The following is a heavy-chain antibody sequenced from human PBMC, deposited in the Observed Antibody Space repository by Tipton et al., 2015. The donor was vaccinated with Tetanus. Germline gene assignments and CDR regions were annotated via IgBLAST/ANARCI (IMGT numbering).Heavy chain of an antibody. V-gene: IGHV4-39*02. CDR3: ARAAGFLGLTHDF. D-gene: IGHD2/OR15-2a*01. CDR2: VYYSGTT. Sequence: LRLSCTVSGGSISSPSYYWGWIRQPPGKGLEWIGSVYYSGTTYYNPSLRNRLTVSRDTTKNQFSLNLKSVTAADTAVYYCARAAGFLGLTHDFWGRGTLVSVSS. J-gene: IGHJ4*02. CDR1: GGSISSPSYY.